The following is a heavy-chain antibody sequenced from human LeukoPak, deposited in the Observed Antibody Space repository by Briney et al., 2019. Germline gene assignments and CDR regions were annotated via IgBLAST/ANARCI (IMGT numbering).Heavy chain of an antibody. CDR3: ARVRADSSGHDIDY. D-gene: IGHD3-22*01. CDR2: LWYDGSNE. V-gene: IGHV3-33*01. CDR1: GFTFSAYV. Sequence: PGGSLRLSCAASGFTFSAYVMHWVRQAPGKGLEWVAILWYDGSNEYYADSVKGRFTMSRDNSKNTLHLQMNSLRAEDTVVYYCARVRADSSGHDIDYWGQGTLVTVSS. J-gene: IGHJ4*02.